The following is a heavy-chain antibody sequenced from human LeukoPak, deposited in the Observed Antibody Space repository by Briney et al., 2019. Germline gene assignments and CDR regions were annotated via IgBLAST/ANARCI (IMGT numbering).Heavy chain of an antibody. J-gene: IGHJ3*02. V-gene: IGHV3-74*01. CDR1: GFTLSGHW. D-gene: IGHD1-14*01. CDR2: INGDGSTT. Sequence: AGSLRLSCAASGFTLSGHWMLWVRQASGKGLVSVSFINGDGSTTTYADSVKGRFTISRDSAKSTLYLQMNSLRAEDTAVYYCARGWYNDAFDIWGQGTMVTVSS. CDR3: ARGWYNDAFDI.